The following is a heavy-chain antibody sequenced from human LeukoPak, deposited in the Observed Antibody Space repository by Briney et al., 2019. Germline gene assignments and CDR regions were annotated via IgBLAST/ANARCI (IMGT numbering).Heavy chain of an antibody. CDR2: INSDGSST. V-gene: IGHV3-74*01. CDR1: GFTFSNYW. CDR3: GLSMVRALSPDY. J-gene: IGHJ4*02. Sequence: GGSLRLSCTGSGFTFSNYWMHWVRQAPGKGLVWVSGINSDGSSTNYADSVKGRFTISRDNAKNTLYLQMNSLIDEDTAIYYCGLSMVRALSPDYWGQGTLVTVSS. D-gene: IGHD3-10*01.